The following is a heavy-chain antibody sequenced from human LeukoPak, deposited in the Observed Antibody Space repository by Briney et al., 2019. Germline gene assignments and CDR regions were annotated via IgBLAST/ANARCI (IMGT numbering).Heavy chain of an antibody. J-gene: IGHJ6*02. CDR1: GFTVSNNY. D-gene: IGHD2-21*01. Sequence: GGSLRLSCEASGFTVSNNYMTWVRQAPGKGLEWVSTIYGGGDTYYEDSVKGRFTISRDNSRNTLHLQLNSLRVEDTAQYYCAREGPYYGMDVWGQGTTATVS. CDR2: IYGGGDT. V-gene: IGHV3-53*01. CDR3: AREGPYYGMDV.